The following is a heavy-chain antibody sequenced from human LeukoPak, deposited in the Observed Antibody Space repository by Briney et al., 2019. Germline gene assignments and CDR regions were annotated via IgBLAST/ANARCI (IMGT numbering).Heavy chain of an antibody. CDR1: GYTFTGYY. D-gene: IGHD4-17*01. CDR2: INPNSGGT. V-gene: IGHV1-2*06. J-gene: IGHJ5*02. CDR3: ARWPTVTYGFGP. Sequence: ASVKVSCKASGYTFTGYYMHWVRQAPGQGLEWMGRINPNSGGTNYAQKFQGRVTMTRDTSISTAYMELSRLRSDDTAVYYCARWPTVTYGFGPWGQGTLVTVSS.